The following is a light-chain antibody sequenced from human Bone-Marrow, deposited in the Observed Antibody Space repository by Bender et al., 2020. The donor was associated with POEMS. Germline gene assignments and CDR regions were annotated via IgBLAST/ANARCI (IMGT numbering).Light chain of an antibody. CDR1: SSDIGDYNY. Sequence: QSALTQPASVSGSPGQSITISCTGTSSDIGDYNYVSWYRQHPGKAPKLMIYDVSNRPSGVSYRFSGSKSGNTASLTISGLQAEDEADYYCSSYTISTTWVFGGGTKLTVL. CDR2: DVS. J-gene: IGLJ3*02. CDR3: SSYTISTTWV. V-gene: IGLV2-14*03.